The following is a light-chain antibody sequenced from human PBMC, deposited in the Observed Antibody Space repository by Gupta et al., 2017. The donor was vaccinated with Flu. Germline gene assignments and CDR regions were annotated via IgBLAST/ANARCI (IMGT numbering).Light chain of an antibody. Sequence: DIVLTQSPGTLSLSPGERATLSCRASQSVSSSYLAWYQQKPGQAPRLLIYGASSRATGIPDRFSGSGSGTDFTLTISRLEPEDFAVYYCQQYGSSPQRTFGQGTKVEIK. CDR3: QQYGSSPQRT. V-gene: IGKV3-20*01. CDR2: GAS. J-gene: IGKJ1*01. CDR1: QSVSSSY.